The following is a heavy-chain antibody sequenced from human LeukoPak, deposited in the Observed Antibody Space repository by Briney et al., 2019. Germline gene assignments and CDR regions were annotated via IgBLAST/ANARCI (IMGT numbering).Heavy chain of an antibody. CDR3: ARGGAPIFYYYMDV. Sequence: ASVKVSCKASGYTFTDYYLHWVRQAPGQGLEWMGRINPDIGGTNYAYNFQGRVTMTRDTSINTAYMELSRLRSDDTAVYYCARGGAPIFYYYMDVWGKGTTVTVSS. CDR2: INPDIGGT. D-gene: IGHD4/OR15-4a*01. CDR1: GYTFTDYY. J-gene: IGHJ6*03. V-gene: IGHV1-2*06.